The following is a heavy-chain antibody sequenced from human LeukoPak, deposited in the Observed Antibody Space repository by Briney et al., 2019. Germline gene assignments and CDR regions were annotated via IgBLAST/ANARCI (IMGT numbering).Heavy chain of an antibody. D-gene: IGHD2-15*01. Sequence: SQTLSLTCATSGDSVSSSSAAWNWIRQSPSRGLEWLGRTYYRSKWYNDYAVSVKSRITINPDTSKNQFSLQLNSVTPEDTAVYYCARDIVVVAATNYFDYWGQGTLVTVSS. J-gene: IGHJ4*02. CDR1: GDSVSSSSAA. CDR2: TYYRSKWYN. CDR3: ARDIVVVAATNYFDY. V-gene: IGHV6-1*01.